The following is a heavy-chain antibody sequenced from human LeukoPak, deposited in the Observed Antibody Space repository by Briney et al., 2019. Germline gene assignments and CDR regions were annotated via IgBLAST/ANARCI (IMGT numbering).Heavy chain of an antibody. CDR3: VAMIRGGLTPSDY. D-gene: IGHD5-12*01. CDR1: GGSVNTNSYN. CDR2: IFYGGST. J-gene: IGHJ4*02. Sequence: SETLSVTCTVSGGSVNTNSYNWGWIRQPPGKGLEWIGTIFYGGSTYYNPSLKSRVTISVDTSKNQFSLTLSSVTAADTAVYYCVAMIRGGLTPSDYWGQGTLVTVSS. V-gene: IGHV4-39*01.